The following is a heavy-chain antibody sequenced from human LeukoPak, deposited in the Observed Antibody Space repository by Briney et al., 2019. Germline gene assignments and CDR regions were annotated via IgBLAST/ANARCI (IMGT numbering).Heavy chain of an antibody. J-gene: IGHJ4*02. Sequence: SETLSLTCTVSGGSISSYLWSWIRQPPGKGLDWIGYIYTSGSTNYNPPLKSRATISVDTSKNQFSLKLSSVTAADTAVYYCARTYSSSSQLDYWGQGTLVTVSS. D-gene: IGHD6-6*01. V-gene: IGHV4-4*09. CDR1: GGSISSYL. CDR3: ARTYSSSSQLDY. CDR2: IYTSGST.